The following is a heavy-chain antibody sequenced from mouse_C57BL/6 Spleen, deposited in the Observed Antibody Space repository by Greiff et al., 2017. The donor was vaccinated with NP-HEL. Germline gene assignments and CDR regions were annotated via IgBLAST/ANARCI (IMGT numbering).Heavy chain of an antibody. D-gene: IGHD1-1*01. CDR2: ISSGSSTI. J-gene: IGHJ3*01. Sequence: EVQLLEPGGGLVKPGASVKLSCAASGFTFSGYGMHWVRQAPEQGLEWVAYISSGSSTIYYADTVKGRFTISRDNANNTLFLQLNSLRSEDTTMYYCERSRVVDYWGQGTLVTVSA. CDR1: GFTFSGYG. V-gene: IGHV5-17*01. CDR3: ERSRVVDY.